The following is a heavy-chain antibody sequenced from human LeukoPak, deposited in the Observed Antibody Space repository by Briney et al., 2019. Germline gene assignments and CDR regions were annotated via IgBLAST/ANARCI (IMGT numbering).Heavy chain of an antibody. CDR2: ISRSSSAI. Sequence: VGSLRLSCAASGFTFSSYSMNWVRQAPGKGLEWVSYISRSSSAIYYVDSVKGRFTISRDNAKNSLYLQMNSLRAEDTAVYYCARGPPRGYYGSGSYYKFGMDVWGKGTTVTVSS. D-gene: IGHD3-10*01. J-gene: IGHJ6*04. CDR1: GFTFSSYS. V-gene: IGHV3-48*01. CDR3: ARGPPRGYYGSGSYYKFGMDV.